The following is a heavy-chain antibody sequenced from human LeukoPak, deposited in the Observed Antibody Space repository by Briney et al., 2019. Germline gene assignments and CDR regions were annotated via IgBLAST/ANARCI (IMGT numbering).Heavy chain of an antibody. V-gene: IGHV1-46*01. CDR2: INPSGGST. CDR1: GYTFTSYY. D-gene: IGHD3-22*01. Sequence: ASVKVSCKASGYTFTSYYMHWVRQAPGRGLEWMGIINPSGGSTSYAQKFQGRVTMTRDTSTSTVYMELSSLRSEDTAVYYCARGRQLSIVVVSFDYWGQGTLVTVSS. CDR3: ARGRQLSIVVVSFDY. J-gene: IGHJ4*02.